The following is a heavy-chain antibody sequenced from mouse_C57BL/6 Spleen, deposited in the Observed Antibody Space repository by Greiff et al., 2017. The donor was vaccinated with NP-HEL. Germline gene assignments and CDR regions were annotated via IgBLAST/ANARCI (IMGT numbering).Heavy chain of an antibody. J-gene: IGHJ1*01. V-gene: IGHV1-82*01. D-gene: IGHD1-1*01. CDR1: GYAFSSSW. CDR3: ASITTIVSYWYFDV. Sequence: VQLQQSGPELVKPGASVKISCKASGYAFSSSWMNWVKQRPGNGLEWIGRIYPGDGVTNYNGKFKGKATLTADKSSSTAYMQLSSLTSEDSAVYFCASITTIVSYWYFDVWGPGTTVTVSS. CDR2: IYPGDGVT.